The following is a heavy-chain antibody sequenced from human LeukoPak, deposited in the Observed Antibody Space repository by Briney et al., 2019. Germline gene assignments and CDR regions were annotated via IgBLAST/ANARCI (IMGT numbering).Heavy chain of an antibody. CDR1: GGSISSGGYY. CDR2: IYYSGST. D-gene: IGHD4-17*01. CDR3: ARAVTTSFDP. Sequence: PSETLSLTCTVSGGSISSGGYYWSWIRQHPGEGLEWIGYIYYSGSTYYNPSLKSRVTISVDTSKNQFSLKLSSVTAADTAVYYCARAVTTSFDPWGQGTLVTVSS. V-gene: IGHV4-31*03. J-gene: IGHJ5*02.